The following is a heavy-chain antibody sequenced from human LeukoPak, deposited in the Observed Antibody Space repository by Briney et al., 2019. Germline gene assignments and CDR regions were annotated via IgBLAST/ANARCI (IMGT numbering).Heavy chain of an antibody. D-gene: IGHD5-24*01. CDR1: GFTFSSYA. V-gene: IGHV3-30*04. CDR3: AKPPSRDGYNFIDY. J-gene: IGHJ4*02. Sequence: GGSLRLSCAASGFTFSSYAMHWVRQAPGKGLEWVAVISYDGSNKYYADSVKGRFTISRDNSKNTLYLQMNSLRAEDTAVYYCAKPPSRDGYNFIDYWGQGTLVTVSS. CDR2: ISYDGSNK.